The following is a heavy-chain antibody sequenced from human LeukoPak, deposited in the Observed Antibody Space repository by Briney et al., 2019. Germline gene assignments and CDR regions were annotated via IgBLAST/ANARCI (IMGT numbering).Heavy chain of an antibody. V-gene: IGHV1-18*01. J-gene: IGHJ4*02. Sequence: GASVKVCCKASGYTFTSCGISWVRQAPGQGLGWMGWISAYNGNTNYAQKLQGRVTMATDSSTSTAYMELRSLRSDDTAVYYCARRGITFGSFDYWGQGTLVTVSS. CDR2: ISAYNGNT. CDR1: GYTFTSCG. CDR3: ARRGITFGSFDY. D-gene: IGHD3-16*01.